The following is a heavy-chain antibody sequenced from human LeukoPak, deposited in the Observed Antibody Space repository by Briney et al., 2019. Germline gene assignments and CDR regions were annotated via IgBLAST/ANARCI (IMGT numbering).Heavy chain of an antibody. J-gene: IGHJ4*02. CDR3: AKAQLGRFDY. CDR1: GFTVSDNY. Sequence: GGSLRLSCAASGFTVSDNYMSWVRQAPGKGLEWVSTVSGSGGSTYYADSVKGRFTISRDNSKNTLYLQMNSLRAEDTAVYYCAKAQLGRFDYWGQGTLVTVSS. CDR2: VSGSGGST. V-gene: IGHV3-23*01. D-gene: IGHD6-13*01.